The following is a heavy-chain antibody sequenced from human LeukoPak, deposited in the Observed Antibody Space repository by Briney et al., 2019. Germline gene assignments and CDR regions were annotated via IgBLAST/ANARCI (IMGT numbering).Heavy chain of an antibody. CDR3: ATARMVRGEDGMDV. V-gene: IGHV1-24*01. Sequence: ASVKVSCKVSGYTLTELSMHWVRQAPGKGLEWMGGFDPEDGETIYAQKFQGGVTMTEDTSTDTAYMELSSLRSEDTAVYYCATARMVRGEDGMDVWGKGTTVTVSS. CDR2: FDPEDGET. J-gene: IGHJ6*04. D-gene: IGHD3-10*01. CDR1: GYTLTELS.